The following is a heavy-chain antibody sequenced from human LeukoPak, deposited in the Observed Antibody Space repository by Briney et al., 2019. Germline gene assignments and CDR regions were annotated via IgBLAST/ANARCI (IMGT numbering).Heavy chain of an antibody. CDR3: ARDRSEYTFDD. V-gene: IGHV3-7*01. D-gene: IGHD5-18*01. Sequence: DSVKGRFTISRDNAKNSLCLQMNSLRAEDTAVYYCARDRSEYTFDDWGQGTPVTVSS. J-gene: IGHJ4*02.